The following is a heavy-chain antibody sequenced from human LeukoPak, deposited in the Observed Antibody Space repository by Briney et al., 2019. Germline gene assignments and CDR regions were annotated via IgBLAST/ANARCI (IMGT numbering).Heavy chain of an antibody. J-gene: IGHJ4*02. CDR3: ARGVPAAGGYYDY. D-gene: IGHD2-2*01. CDR2: ISHSGST. CDR1: GGSFSGYY. Sequence: PSETLSLTCAVYGGSFSGYYWSWIRQPPGKGLEWIGEISHSGSTYYNPSLKSRVTISVDTSKNQFSLKLSSVTAADTAVYYCARGVPAAGGYYDYWGQGTLVTVSS. V-gene: IGHV4-34*01.